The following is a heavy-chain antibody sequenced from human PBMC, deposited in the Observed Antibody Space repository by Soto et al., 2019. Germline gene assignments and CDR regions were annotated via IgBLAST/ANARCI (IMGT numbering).Heavy chain of an antibody. Sequence: VQLVQSGDEVKRPGASVKVSCKTSGYTFTSYGVTWVRQAPGQGLEWIAWISVHNGKTKYADRIQGRITLTTDTAPSTAYLELRSLRSDDKAVYYCARDDFGVALFYYHGMDVCGQGTTVIVSS. CDR1: GYTFTSYG. J-gene: IGHJ6*02. V-gene: IGHV1-18*01. D-gene: IGHD3-3*01. CDR3: ARDDFGVALFYYHGMDV. CDR2: ISVHNGKT.